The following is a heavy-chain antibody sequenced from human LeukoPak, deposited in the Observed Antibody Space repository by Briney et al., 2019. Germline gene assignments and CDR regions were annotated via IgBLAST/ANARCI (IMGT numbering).Heavy chain of an antibody. Sequence: GGSLRLSCAASGFTFSSYTMHWVRQAPGKGLEWVAVISHDGRNKYYADSVKGRFTSSRDNSKNTLYLQMNSLRAEDTAVYYCAKDAGPGGWSGYSHLWGRGTLVTVSS. V-gene: IGHV3-30*04. CDR1: GFTFSSYT. J-gene: IGHJ2*01. CDR2: ISHDGRNK. CDR3: AKDAGPGGWSGYSHL. D-gene: IGHD3-3*01.